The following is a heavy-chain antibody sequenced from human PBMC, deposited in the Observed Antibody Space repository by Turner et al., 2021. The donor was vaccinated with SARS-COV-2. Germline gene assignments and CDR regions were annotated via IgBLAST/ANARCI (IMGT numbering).Heavy chain of an antibody. Sequence: EVQLVESGGGLVKPGGSLRLSCAASGFTFGRYSMNWGHQAPGKGLEWVSSISSSSSYIYYADSVKGRFTISRDNAKNSLYLQMNSLRAEDTAVYYCARGTYYYDSSVYSGTNWFDPWGQGTLVTVSS. D-gene: IGHD3-22*01. CDR3: ARGTYYYDSSVYSGTNWFDP. CDR2: ISSSSSYI. CDR1: GFTFGRYS. V-gene: IGHV3-21*01. J-gene: IGHJ5*02.